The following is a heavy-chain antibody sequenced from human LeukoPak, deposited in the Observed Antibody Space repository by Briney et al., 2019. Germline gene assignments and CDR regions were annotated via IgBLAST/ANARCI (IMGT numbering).Heavy chain of an antibody. J-gene: IGHJ4*02. V-gene: IGHV4-61*02. CDR2: VYTSGAT. Sequence: SQTLSLTCTVSGDSITTGNYYWSWVRQPAGKGLEWIGRVYTSGATNSNPSLKNRVSISIDPSKNQFSLDLDSVTAADTAVYYCARGGSSWPIPPHWFDYWGQGVLVTVSS. D-gene: IGHD6-13*01. CDR1: GDSITTGNYY. CDR3: ARGGSSWPIPPHWFDY.